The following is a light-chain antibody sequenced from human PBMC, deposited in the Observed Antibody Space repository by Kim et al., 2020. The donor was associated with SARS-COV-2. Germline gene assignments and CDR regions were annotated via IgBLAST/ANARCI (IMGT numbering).Light chain of an antibody. CDR1: ALPKQY. V-gene: IGLV3-25*03. J-gene: IGLJ2*01. CDR2: KDS. Sequence: PGQTARITCSGDALPKQYAYWYQQKPGQAPVLVIYKDSERPSGIPERFSGSSSGTTVTLTISGVQAEDEADYYCQSADSSGTYPVVFGGGTQLTFL. CDR3: QSADSSGTYPVV.